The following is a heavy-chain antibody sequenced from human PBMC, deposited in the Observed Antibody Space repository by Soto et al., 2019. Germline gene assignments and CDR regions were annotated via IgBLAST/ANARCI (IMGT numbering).Heavy chain of an antibody. J-gene: IGHJ4*02. D-gene: IGHD1-26*01. CDR3: TTDRWDGGSYYPFDY. CDR1: GFIFSEYA. CDR2: ISPSGGDT. V-gene: IGHV3-23*01. Sequence: EVQLLESGGGLVQPGGSLRLSCAASGFIFSEYAMSWVRQAPGKGLEWVSAISPSGGDTYDADSVKGRFAISRDNSKNTLSLQMNSLRAGDTAVYYCTTDRWDGGSYYPFDYWGQGTLVTVSS.